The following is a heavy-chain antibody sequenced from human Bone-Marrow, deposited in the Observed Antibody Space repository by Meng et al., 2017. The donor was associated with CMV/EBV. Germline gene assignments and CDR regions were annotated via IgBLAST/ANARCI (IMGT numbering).Heavy chain of an antibody. J-gene: IGHJ6*02. CDR2: IIPIFGTA. CDR3: ARDEIVVVARYYYYGMDV. CDR1: GGTFSSYT. Sequence: SVKVSCKASGGTFSSYTITWVRQAPGQGLEWMGGIIPIFGTANYAQKFQGRVTITTDESTSTAYMELSSLRSEDTAVYYCARDEIVVVARYYYYGMDVWGQGTTVTVSS. V-gene: IGHV1-69*05. D-gene: IGHD2-2*01.